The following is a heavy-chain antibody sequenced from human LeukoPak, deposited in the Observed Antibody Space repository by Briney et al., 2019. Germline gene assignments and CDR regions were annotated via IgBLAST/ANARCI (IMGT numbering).Heavy chain of an antibody. V-gene: IGHV3-53*01. Sequence: GGSLRLSCAASGFTVSSNYMSWVRQAPGKGLEWVSVIYPGGSTYCADSVKGRFTISRDNSKNTLYLQMNSLRAEDTAVYYCTGRGLYSSSWWAFDVWGQGTVVTVSS. CDR1: GFTVSSNY. CDR3: TGRGLYSSSWWAFDV. D-gene: IGHD6-13*01. J-gene: IGHJ3*01. CDR2: IYPGGST.